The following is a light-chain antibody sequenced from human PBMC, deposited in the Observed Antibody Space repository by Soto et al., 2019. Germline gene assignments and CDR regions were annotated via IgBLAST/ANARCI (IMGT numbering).Light chain of an antibody. CDR2: AAS. V-gene: IGKV1-39*01. CDR1: QTIRNY. CDR3: QQSYSTLDYT. Sequence: DIQMTQSPSPLSASVGDRVTITCRASQTIRNYLNWYQHKPGKAPRLLIYAASSLQSGVPSRFSGSGYGTDFTLTISSLQPEDFATYYCQQSYSTLDYTFGQGTKVEIK. J-gene: IGKJ2*01.